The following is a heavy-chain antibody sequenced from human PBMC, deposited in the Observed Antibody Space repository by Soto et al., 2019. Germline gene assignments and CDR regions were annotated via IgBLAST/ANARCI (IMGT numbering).Heavy chain of an antibody. CDR3: ARLYCSASSCYSVGAFDI. CDR2: ISGSGGST. Sequence: EVQLLESGGGLVQPGGSLRLSCAASGFTFSSYAMSWVRQAPGKGLEWVSAISGSGGSTYYADSVKGRFTISRDNSKSTLYLQMNSLRAEDTDVYYCARLYCSASSCYSVGAFDIRGQGTMVTVSS. D-gene: IGHD2-15*01. V-gene: IGHV3-23*01. CDR1: GFTFSSYA. J-gene: IGHJ3*02.